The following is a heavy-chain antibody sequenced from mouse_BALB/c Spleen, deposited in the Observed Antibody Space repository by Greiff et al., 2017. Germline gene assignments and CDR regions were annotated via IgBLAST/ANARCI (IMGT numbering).Heavy chain of an antibody. CDR2: IWSGGST. J-gene: IGHJ4*01. CDR1: GFSLTSYG. D-gene: IGHD3-3*01. Sequence: VKLVESGPGLVQPSQSLSITCTVSGFSLTSYGVHWVRQSPGKGLEWLGVIWSGGSTDYNAAFISRLSISKDNSKSQVFFKMNSLQANDTAIYYCARMRDVGYAMDYWGQGTSVTVSS. CDR3: ARMRDVGYAMDY. V-gene: IGHV2-2*02.